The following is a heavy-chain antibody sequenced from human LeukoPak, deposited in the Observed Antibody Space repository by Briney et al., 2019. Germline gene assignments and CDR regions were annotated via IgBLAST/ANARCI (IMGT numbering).Heavy chain of an antibody. CDR2: NSGSGDAT. CDR3: AKGDTVFRGGPDY. CDR1: GFTFSTYA. J-gene: IGHJ4*02. V-gene: IGHV3-23*01. D-gene: IGHD3-10*01. Sequence: GGSLRLSCAASGFTFSTYAMSWVRQAPGKGLEWVSANSGSGDATYYADSVKGRFTISRDDSQNTLYLQLNSLRAEDTAFYYCAKGDTVFRGGPDYWGQGTLVTVSS.